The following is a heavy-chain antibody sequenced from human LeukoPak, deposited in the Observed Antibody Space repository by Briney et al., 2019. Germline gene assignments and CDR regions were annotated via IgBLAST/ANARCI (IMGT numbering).Heavy chain of an antibody. CDR2: IGYSGSDI. J-gene: IGHJ4*02. CDR1: GFTFSSFG. CDR3: ARDLTERKYYIAF. D-gene: IGHD2-8*02. Sequence: GGSLRLSCAASGFTFSSFGMHWVRQAPGEGLXWVAYIGYSGSDIYYADSVKGRFTISRDNSKNTVHLQLSSLRAADTALYSCARDLTERKYYIAFWGQGTLVTVSS. V-gene: IGHV3-30*02.